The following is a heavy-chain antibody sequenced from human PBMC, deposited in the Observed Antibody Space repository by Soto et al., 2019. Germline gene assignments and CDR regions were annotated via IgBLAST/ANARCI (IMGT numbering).Heavy chain of an antibody. D-gene: IGHD6-13*01. J-gene: IGHJ5*02. Sequence: EMQLVESGGGLVQPGGSLRLSCAASGFTFSSYAMSWVRQAPGKGLEWVSAISGSGGSTYYADSVKGRFTISRDNSKNTLYLQMNSLRAEDTAVYYCAKIIAAAGTGGGWFDPWGQGTLVTVSS. CDR2: ISGSGGST. V-gene: IGHV3-23*04. CDR1: GFTFSSYA. CDR3: AKIIAAAGTGGGWFDP.